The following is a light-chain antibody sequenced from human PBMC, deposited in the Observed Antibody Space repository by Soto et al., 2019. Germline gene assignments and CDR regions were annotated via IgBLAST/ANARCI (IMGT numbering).Light chain of an antibody. CDR2: GAS. CDR1: QSVSSSY. J-gene: IGKJ1*01. CDR3: QQYGSSPWT. Sequence: SVLPQSHGTLSLSPGERATLSCRASQSVSSSYLAWYQQKPGQAPRLLIYGASSRATGIPDRFSGSGSGTDFTLTISRLEPEDFAVYYCQQYGSSPWTFGQGTKVDIK. V-gene: IGKV3-20*01.